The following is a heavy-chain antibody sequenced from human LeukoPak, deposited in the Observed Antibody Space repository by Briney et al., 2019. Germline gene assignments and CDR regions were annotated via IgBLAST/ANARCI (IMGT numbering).Heavy chain of an antibody. V-gene: IGHV3-23*01. D-gene: IGHD3-16*01. Sequence: GGSLRLSCAASGFSISGYDMHWVRQVRGRGLEWVSVSGAAGGTFYADSLKGRLTISRDNSKNTLYLQMTSLRAEDTAVYYCAKDFNTPYTRVGGVAFDIWGQGTMVTVSS. CDR2: SGAAGGT. CDR1: GFSISGYD. CDR3: AKDFNTPYTRVGGVAFDI. J-gene: IGHJ3*02.